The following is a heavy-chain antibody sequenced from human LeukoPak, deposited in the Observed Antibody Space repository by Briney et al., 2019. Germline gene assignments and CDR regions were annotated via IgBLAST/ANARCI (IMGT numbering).Heavy chain of an antibody. CDR1: GYTFTGYY. J-gene: IGHJ5*02. CDR2: INPNSGGT. V-gene: IGHV1-2*02. D-gene: IGHD3-9*01. CDR3: ARGSQIRYLDWLSTDWFDP. Sequence: ASVKVSCKASGYTFTGYYMHWVRQAPGQGLEWMGWINPNSGGTNYAQKFQGRVTMTRDTSISTAYMELSRLRSDDTAVYYCARGSQIRYLDWLSTDWFDPWGQGTLVTVSS.